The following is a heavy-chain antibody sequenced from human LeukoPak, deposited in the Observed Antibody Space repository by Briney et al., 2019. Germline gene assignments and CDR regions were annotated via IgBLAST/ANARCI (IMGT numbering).Heavy chain of an antibody. J-gene: IGHJ4*02. CDR3: AKDLQAVAGTQRN. V-gene: IGHV3-21*04. Sequence: GGSLRLSCAASGFTFSSYSMNWVRQAPGKGLEWVSSISSSSSYIYYADSVKGRFTISRDNAKNSLYLQMNSLRAEDTAVYYCAKDLQAVAGTQRNWGQGTLVTVSS. D-gene: IGHD6-19*01. CDR1: GFTFSSYS. CDR2: ISSSSSYI.